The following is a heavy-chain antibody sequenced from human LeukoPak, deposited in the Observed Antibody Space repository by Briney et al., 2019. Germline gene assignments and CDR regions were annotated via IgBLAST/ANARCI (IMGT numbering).Heavy chain of an antibody. V-gene: IGHV3-74*01. CDR1: GFTFGDYA. CDR3: ARVSSLEWLFPDF. J-gene: IGHJ4*02. D-gene: IGHD3-3*01. Sequence: PGRSLRLSCTASGFTFGDYAMSWVRQAPGKGLVWVSRINSDGTITNYADSVKGRFTVSRDNAKNTMYLQMNSLRAEDTAVYYCARVSSLEWLFPDFWGQGTLVTVSS. CDR2: INSDGTIT.